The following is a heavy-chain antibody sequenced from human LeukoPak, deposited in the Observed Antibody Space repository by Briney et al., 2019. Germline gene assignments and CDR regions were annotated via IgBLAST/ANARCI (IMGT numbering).Heavy chain of an antibody. J-gene: IGHJ3*01. CDR2: INPNSATT. V-gene: IGHV1-8*03. CDR1: GYTFTDYD. Sequence: ASVKVSCKTSGYTFTDYDVHWVRQAPGHGLESMGWINPNSATTNYAQRLQGRVTFTRDTSLSIAYMELSSLTSEDAAVYFCARGDFGETNTAFDVWGQGTLVAVSS. D-gene: IGHD4-17*01. CDR3: ARGDFGETNTAFDV.